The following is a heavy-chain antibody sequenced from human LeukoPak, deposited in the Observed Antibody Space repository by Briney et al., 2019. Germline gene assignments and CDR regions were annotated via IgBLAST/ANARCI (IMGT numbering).Heavy chain of an antibody. D-gene: IGHD6-13*01. CDR2: ISGSGGST. CDR1: GFTFSSYA. Sequence: GGSLRLSCAASGFTFSSYAMSWLRQAPGKGLAGVSAISGSGGSTYYADSVKGRFTISRDNSKHTLYLQMNSLRAEDTAVYYCAKEAWSSSFQATPDYWGQGTLVTVSS. J-gene: IGHJ4*02. CDR3: AKEAWSSSFQATPDY. V-gene: IGHV3-23*01.